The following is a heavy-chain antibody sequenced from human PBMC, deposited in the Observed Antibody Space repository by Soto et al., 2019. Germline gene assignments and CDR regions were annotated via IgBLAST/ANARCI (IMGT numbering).Heavy chain of an antibody. CDR2: IYYSGST. CDR3: AREMPEPNNASGDMDV. D-gene: IGHD2-21*01. Sequence: ASETLSLTCTVSGGSISSGGYYWSWIRQHPGKGLEWIGYIYYSGSTYYNPSLKSRVTISVDTSKNQFSLKLSSVTAADTAVYYCAREMPEPNNASGDMDVWGQGTTVTVSS. V-gene: IGHV4-31*03. CDR1: GGSISSGGYY. J-gene: IGHJ6*02.